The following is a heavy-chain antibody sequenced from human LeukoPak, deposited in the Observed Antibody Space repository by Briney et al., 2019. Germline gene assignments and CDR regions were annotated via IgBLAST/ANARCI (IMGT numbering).Heavy chain of an antibody. Sequence: PSETLSLTCTLSGGSISSFYWSWIRQPPGKGPEWIGYIYYTGSTNYNPSLKSRVTISVDTSKNQFSLKLNSVTAADTAVYYCARGGGGIASDTWGQGTLITVSS. CDR2: IYYTGST. V-gene: IGHV4-59*01. J-gene: IGHJ4*02. CDR3: ARGGGGIASDT. CDR1: GGSISSFY. D-gene: IGHD6-13*01.